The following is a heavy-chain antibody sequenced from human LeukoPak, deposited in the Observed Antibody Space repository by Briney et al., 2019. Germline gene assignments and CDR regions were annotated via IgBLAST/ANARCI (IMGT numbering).Heavy chain of an antibody. CDR2: IYSGGST. J-gene: IGHJ3*02. Sequence: PGGSLRLSCAASGFTVSSNYMSWVRQAPGKGLEWVSVIYSGGSTYYADSVKGRFTISRDNAKNSLYLQMNSLRAEDTAVYYCAREVVVVITAIPDAFDIWGQGTMVTVSS. CDR3: AREVVVVITAIPDAFDI. CDR1: GFTVSSNY. D-gene: IGHD3-22*01. V-gene: IGHV3-53*01.